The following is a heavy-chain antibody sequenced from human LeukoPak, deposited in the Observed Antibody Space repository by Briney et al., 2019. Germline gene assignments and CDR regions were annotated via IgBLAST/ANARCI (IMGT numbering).Heavy chain of an antibody. V-gene: IGHV3-21*01. Sequence: GGSLRLSCAASGFTLSNYDTNWVRQAPGKGLEWVSSISTSSRYIYYKDSVRGRFTISRDDAKNSLYLEMNSLRAEDTAVYHCARADCSSSTCYLRRSWFDPWGQGTLVTVSS. J-gene: IGHJ5*02. D-gene: IGHD2-2*01. CDR3: ARADCSSSTCYLRRSWFDP. CDR2: ISTSSRYI. CDR1: GFTLSNYD.